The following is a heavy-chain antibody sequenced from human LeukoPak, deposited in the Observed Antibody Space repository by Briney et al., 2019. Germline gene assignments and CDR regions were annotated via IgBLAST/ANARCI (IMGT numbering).Heavy chain of an antibody. CDR1: GGTFSSYA. CDR2: IIPIFGTA. V-gene: IGHV1-69*06. Sequence: VASVKVSCKASGGTFSSYAISWVRQAPGQGLEWMGRIIPIFGTANYAQKFQGRVTITADKSTSTAYMELSSLRAEDTAVYYCARGVVVPADMYHDAFDIWGQGTMVTVSS. CDR3: ARGVVVPADMYHDAFDI. D-gene: IGHD2-2*01. J-gene: IGHJ3*02.